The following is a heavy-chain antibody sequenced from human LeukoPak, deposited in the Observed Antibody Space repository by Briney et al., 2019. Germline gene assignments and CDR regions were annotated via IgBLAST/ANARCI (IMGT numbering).Heavy chain of an antibody. CDR3: AKDPRSYCGGDCYRYYYYYYMDL. Sequence: GGSLRLSCAASGFTFSSYGMRWVRQAPGKGLEWVTFIRYDESNKYYADSVKGRFIISRDNSKNTLYLQMNSLRAEDTAVYYCAKDPRSYCGGDCYRYYYYYYMDLWGKGTTVTVSS. J-gene: IGHJ6*03. D-gene: IGHD2-21*02. CDR1: GFTFSSYG. CDR2: IRYDESNK. V-gene: IGHV3-30*02.